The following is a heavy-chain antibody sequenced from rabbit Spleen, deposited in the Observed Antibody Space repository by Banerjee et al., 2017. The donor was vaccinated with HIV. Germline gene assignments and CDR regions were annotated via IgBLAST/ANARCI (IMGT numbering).Heavy chain of an antibody. CDR3: ARSHLRGSNYAMNM. J-gene: IGHJ4*01. V-gene: IGHV1S45*01. CDR1: GFDFSSSYW. CDR2: ISTSSGRI. D-gene: IGHD6-1*01. Sequence: QEQLVESGGGLVQPEGSLALTCTASGFDFSSSYWIYWVRQAPGKGLEWIASISTSSGRIYYAGWAKGRFTISKTSSTTVDLKMNSLTAADTATYFCARSHLRGSNYAMNMWGPGTLVTVS.